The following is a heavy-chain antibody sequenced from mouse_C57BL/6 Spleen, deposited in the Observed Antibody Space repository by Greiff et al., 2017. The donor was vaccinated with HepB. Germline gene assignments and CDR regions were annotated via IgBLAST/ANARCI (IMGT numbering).Heavy chain of an antibody. D-gene: IGHD2-5*01. CDR3: ARDYSNSVGYFDY. V-gene: IGHV5-12*01. CDR1: GFTFSDYY. J-gene: IGHJ2*01. Sequence: DVKLVESGGGLVQPGGSLKLSCAASGFTFSDYYMYWVRQTPEKRLEWVAYISNGGGSTYYPDTVKGRFTISRDNAKNTLYLQMSRLKSEDTAMYYGARDYSNSVGYFDYWGQGTTLTVSS. CDR2: ISNGGGST.